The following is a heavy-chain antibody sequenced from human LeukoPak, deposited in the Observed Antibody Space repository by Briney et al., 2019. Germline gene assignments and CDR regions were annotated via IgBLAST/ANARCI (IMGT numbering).Heavy chain of an antibody. CDR2: IYYSGRT. D-gene: IGHD6-19*01. Sequence: PSETLSLTCTVSGGSVSSGSYYWSWIRQPPGKGLEWIGYIYYSGRTNYNPSLKSRVTISVDTSKNQFSLKLSSVTAADTAVYYCARHPGSVAGYVDYWGQGTLVTVSS. CDR1: GGSVSSGSYY. CDR3: ARHPGSVAGYVDY. V-gene: IGHV4-61*01. J-gene: IGHJ4*02.